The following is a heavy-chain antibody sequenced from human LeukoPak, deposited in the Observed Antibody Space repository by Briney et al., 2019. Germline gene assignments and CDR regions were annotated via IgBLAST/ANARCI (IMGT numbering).Heavy chain of an antibody. Sequence: SETLSLTCTVSGVSINGYYWSWLRQPPGQGLEWIGFIYHNGGTNYKPSLQSRLTISVDTSKNQFSLKLSSMTAADTAVYYCARHLRAVAGGRYFDYWGQGTQVTVSS. CDR1: GVSINGYY. CDR3: ARHLRAVAGGRYFDY. J-gene: IGHJ4*02. V-gene: IGHV4-59*08. D-gene: IGHD6-19*01. CDR2: IYHNGGT.